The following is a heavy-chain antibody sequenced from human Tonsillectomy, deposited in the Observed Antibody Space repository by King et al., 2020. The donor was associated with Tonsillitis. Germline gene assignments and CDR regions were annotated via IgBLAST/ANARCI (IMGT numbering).Heavy chain of an antibody. CDR3: ATVTPGTRTTWRVDWTLDY. CDR1: GGTFSSYA. J-gene: IGHJ4*02. D-gene: IGHD4-17*01. Sequence: QLVQSGAEVKKPGSSVKVSCKASGGTFSSYAISWVRQAPGQGLEWMGGIIPLFGTVNYAQKFQGRVTISADESTSTAYMELSSLRSEDTAVYYCATVTPGTRTTWRVDWTLDYWGQGTLVTVSS. CDR2: IIPLFGTV. V-gene: IGHV1-69*01.